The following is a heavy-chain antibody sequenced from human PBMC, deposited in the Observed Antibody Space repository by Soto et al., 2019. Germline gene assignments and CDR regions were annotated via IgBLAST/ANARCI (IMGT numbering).Heavy chain of an antibody. D-gene: IGHD2-2*02. J-gene: IGHJ6*02. CDR2: INHSGST. CDR1: GGSFSGYY. V-gene: IGHV4-34*01. Sequence: SETLSLTCAVYGGSFSGYYWSWIRQPPGKGLEWIGEINHSGSTNYNPSLKSRVTISVDTSKNQFSLKLSSVTAADTAVYYCARGYCSSTSCYTRYYYYYGMDVWGQGTTVTVAS. CDR3: ARGYCSSTSCYTRYYYYYGMDV.